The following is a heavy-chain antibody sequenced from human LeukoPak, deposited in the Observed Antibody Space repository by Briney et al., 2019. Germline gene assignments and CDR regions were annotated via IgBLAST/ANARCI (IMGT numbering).Heavy chain of an antibody. CDR3: ARILGDYYDSSGPDY. V-gene: IGHV3-11*04. CDR2: ISSSGSTI. Sequence: PGRSLRLSCAASGFTFSDYYMSWIRQAPGKGLEWVSYISSSGSTIYYADSVKGRFTISRDNAKDSLYLQMNSLRAEDTAVYYCARILGDYYDSSGPDYWGQGTLVTVSS. J-gene: IGHJ4*02. CDR1: GFTFSDYY. D-gene: IGHD3-22*01.